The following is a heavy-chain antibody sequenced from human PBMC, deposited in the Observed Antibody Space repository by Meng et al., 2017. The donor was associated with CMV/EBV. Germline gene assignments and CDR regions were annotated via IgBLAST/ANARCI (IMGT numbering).Heavy chain of an antibody. Sequence: ASGFTFTGYYMHWVRQAHGQGLEWMGWINPNSGGTNYAQKFQGRVTMTRDTSISTAYMELSRLRSDDTAVYYCARDYSGYDSDLGYWGQGTLVTVSS. J-gene: IGHJ4*02. CDR2: INPNSGGT. V-gene: IGHV1-2*02. CDR3: ARDYSGYDSDLGY. D-gene: IGHD5-12*01. CDR1: GFTFTGYY.